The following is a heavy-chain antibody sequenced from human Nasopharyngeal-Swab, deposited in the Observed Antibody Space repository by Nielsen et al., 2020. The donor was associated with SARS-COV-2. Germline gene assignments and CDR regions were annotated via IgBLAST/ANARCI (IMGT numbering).Heavy chain of an antibody. J-gene: IGHJ6*02. CDR3: ARDLWRRAARDYYYYGMDV. V-gene: IGHV1-69*13. Sequence: SVKVSCKASGGTFSSYAISWVRQAPGQGLEWMEGIIPIFGTANYAQKFQGRVTITADESTSTAYMELSSLRSEDTAVYYCARDLWRRAARDYYYYGMDVWGQGTTVTVSS. CDR1: GGTFSSYA. D-gene: IGHD3-3*01. CDR2: IIPIFGTA.